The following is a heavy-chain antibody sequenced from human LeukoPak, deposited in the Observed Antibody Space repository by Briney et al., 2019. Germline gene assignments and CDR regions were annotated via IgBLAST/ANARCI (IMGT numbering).Heavy chain of an antibody. D-gene: IGHD4-17*01. CDR3: ARLRDDYGFLFDY. V-gene: IGHV1-2*02. J-gene: IGHJ4*02. CDR2: INPNSGGT. CDR1: GYTFTGYY. Sequence: SVKVSCKASGYTFTGYYMHWVRQAPGQGLEWMGWINPNSGGTNYAQKFQGRVTMTRDTSISTAYMELSRLRSDDTAVYYCARLRDDYGFLFDYWGQGTLVTVSS.